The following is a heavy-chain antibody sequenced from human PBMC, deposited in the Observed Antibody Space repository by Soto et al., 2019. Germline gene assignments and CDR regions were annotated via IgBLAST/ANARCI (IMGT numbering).Heavy chain of an antibody. Sequence: QVQLVQSGAEVKKPGASVKVSCKASGYTFSSYGVVWVRQAPGQGLEWMGWISAYKDNTNYAQKFQGRVTMTTDTATSTTYIELRSLRYDDTAVDFCERLPGNRDAYWYFDLWGRGTLVTVSS. CDR3: ERLPGNRDAYWYFDL. V-gene: IGHV1-18*01. CDR1: GYTFSSYG. CDR2: ISAYKDNT. J-gene: IGHJ2*01.